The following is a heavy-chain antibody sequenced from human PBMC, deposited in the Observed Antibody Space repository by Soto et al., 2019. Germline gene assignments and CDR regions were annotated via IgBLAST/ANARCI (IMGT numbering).Heavy chain of an antibody. CDR2: IYYSGST. CDR3: ARDRAGENSDLSSGTGGAFDT. CDR1: GGSISSGDYY. D-gene: IGHD3-3*01. V-gene: IGHV4-30-4*01. Sequence: PSETLSLTCTVSGGSISSGDYYWSWIRQPPGKGLEWIGYIYYSGSTYYNPSLKSRVTISVDTSKNQFSLKLSSVTAADTAVYYCARDRAGENSDLSSGTGGAFDTWGQGTMVTVSS. J-gene: IGHJ3*02.